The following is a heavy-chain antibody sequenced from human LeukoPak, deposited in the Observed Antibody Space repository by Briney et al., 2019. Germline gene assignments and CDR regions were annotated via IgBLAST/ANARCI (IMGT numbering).Heavy chain of an antibody. V-gene: IGHV1-46*01. J-gene: IGHJ4*02. Sequence: ASVKVSCKASGYTFTGYYMHWVRQAPGQGLEWMGIINPSGGSTSYAQKLQGRVTMTRDTSTSTVNLELSSLISDDTAMYFCAREGWEVFGSFDYWGQGTLVTVSS. CDR1: GYTFTGYY. CDR2: INPSGGST. D-gene: IGHD1-26*01. CDR3: AREGWEVFGSFDY.